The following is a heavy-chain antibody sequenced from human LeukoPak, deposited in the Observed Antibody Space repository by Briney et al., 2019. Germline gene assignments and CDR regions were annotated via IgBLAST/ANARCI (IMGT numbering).Heavy chain of an antibody. D-gene: IGHD2-2*01. V-gene: IGHV1-69*13. J-gene: IGHJ6*02. CDR1: GYTFSSYA. Sequence: SVKVSCKASGYTFSSYAISWVRQAPGQGLEWMGGIIPIFGTANYAQKFQGRVTITADESTSTAYMELSSLRSEDTAVYYCASRYCSSTSCYDYYGMDVWGQGTTVTVSS. CDR2: IIPIFGTA. CDR3: ASRYCSSTSCYDYYGMDV.